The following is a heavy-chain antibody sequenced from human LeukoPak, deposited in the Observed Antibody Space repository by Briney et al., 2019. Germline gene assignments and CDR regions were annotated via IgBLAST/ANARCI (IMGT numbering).Heavy chain of an antibody. CDR1: GFAFSSYA. D-gene: IGHD3-22*01. Sequence: RGSLTLSCAASGFAFSSYAMSWVRQAPGKGLEWVSAISGSGGSTYYADSVKGRFTISRDNSKNTLYLQMNSLKTEDTAVYYVAHHYDSSGYFRDWGQGTLVTVSS. CDR3: AHHYDSSGYFRD. V-gene: IGHV3-23*01. CDR2: ISGSGGST. J-gene: IGHJ4*02.